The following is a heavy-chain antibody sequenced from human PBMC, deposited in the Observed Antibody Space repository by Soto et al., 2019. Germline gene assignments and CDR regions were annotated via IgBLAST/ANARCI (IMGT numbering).Heavy chain of an antibody. Sequence: PSGTLSLTCNVSGGSISRSYWIWIRQSPEKRLEWIGYIHYTGATRYNPSLKSRATMSVDTSKNQISLKLNSVTAADTAVYYCARGGEAVAGYYYSGLHVWGRGTTVTVPS. CDR2: IHYTGAT. D-gene: IGHD6-19*01. CDR1: GGSISRSY. CDR3: ARGGEAVAGYYYSGLHV. J-gene: IGHJ6*02. V-gene: IGHV4-59*01.